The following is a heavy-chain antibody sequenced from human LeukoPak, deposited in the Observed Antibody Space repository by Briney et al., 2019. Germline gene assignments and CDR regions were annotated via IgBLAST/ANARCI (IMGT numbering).Heavy chain of an antibody. Sequence: ASVKVSCKASGYTFTGYYIHWVRQAPGQGLEWMGRINPNRGGTNYAQKFQGRVTMTRDTSASTAYMDLSRLRSDDTAVYHCATSGYPYNAFDIWGQGTMVTVSS. CDR3: ATSGYPYNAFDI. D-gene: IGHD3-22*01. CDR1: GYTFTGYY. J-gene: IGHJ3*02. V-gene: IGHV1-2*06. CDR2: INPNRGGT.